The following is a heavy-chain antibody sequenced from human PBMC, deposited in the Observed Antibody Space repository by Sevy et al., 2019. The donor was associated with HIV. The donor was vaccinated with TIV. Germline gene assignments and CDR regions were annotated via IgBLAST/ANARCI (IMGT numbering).Heavy chain of an antibody. CDR3: AKGDEPATDYADYVPNGFDI. CDR1: AFTFRIYG. D-gene: IGHD4-17*01. Sequence: GGSLRLSCAASAFTFRIYGMSWVRQAPGKGLEWVSSISGPGALTYYADSVKGRFTISRDNSKNTLFLQMNSLRAEDTALYFCAKGDEPATDYADYVPNGFDIWGQGTMVTVSS. J-gene: IGHJ3*02. CDR2: ISGPGALT. V-gene: IGHV3-23*01.